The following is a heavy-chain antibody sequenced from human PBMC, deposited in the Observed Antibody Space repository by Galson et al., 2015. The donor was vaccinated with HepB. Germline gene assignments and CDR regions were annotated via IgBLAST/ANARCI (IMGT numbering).Heavy chain of an antibody. J-gene: IGHJ5*02. CDR1: GFTFSSYS. D-gene: IGHD1-26*01. Sequence: SLRLSCAASGFTFSSYSMNWVRQAPGKGLEWVSYISSSSNTIYYADSVKGRFTISRDNAKNSLYLQMNSLRDEDTAVYYCAREWAAHYHRASGSWHEGHNWFDPWGQGTLVTVSS. V-gene: IGHV3-48*02. CDR3: AREWAAHYHRASGSWHEGHNWFDP. CDR2: ISSSSNTI.